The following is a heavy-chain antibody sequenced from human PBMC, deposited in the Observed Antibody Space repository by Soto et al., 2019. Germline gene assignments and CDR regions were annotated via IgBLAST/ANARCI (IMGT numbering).Heavy chain of an antibody. J-gene: IGHJ5*02. CDR1: GGSISSYY. D-gene: IGHD2-2*01. Sequence: PSETLSLTCTVSGGSISSYYWSWIRQPPGKGLEWIGYIYYSGSTNYNPSLKSRVTISVDTSKNQFSLKLSSVTAADTAVYYCAREYCSSTSCLNWFDPWGQGTLVTVSS. CDR3: AREYCSSTSCLNWFDP. CDR2: IYYSGST. V-gene: IGHV4-59*01.